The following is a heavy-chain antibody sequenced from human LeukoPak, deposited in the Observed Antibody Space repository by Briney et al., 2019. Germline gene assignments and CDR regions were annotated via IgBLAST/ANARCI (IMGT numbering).Heavy chain of an antibody. Sequence: PSETLSLTCTVSGGSISSYYWSWIRQPPGKGLEWIGYIYYSGSTNHDPSLKSRVTISVDTSKNQFSLKLSSVTAADTAVYYCARVADILTGYYLDYWGQGTLVTVSS. CDR3: ARVADILTGYYLDY. V-gene: IGHV4-59*01. J-gene: IGHJ4*02. D-gene: IGHD3-9*01. CDR1: GGSISSYY. CDR2: IYYSGST.